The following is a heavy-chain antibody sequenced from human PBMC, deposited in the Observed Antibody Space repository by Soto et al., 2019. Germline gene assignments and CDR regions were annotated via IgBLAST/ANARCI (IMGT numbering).Heavy chain of an antibody. D-gene: IGHD3-10*01. V-gene: IGHV3-30*18. CDR1: GFTFSSFG. CDR3: AKDPDDYGSGSYPSS. Sequence: GGSLRLSCAASGFTFSSFGMHWVRQAPGKGLEWVAVISYDGINKYYADSVKGRFTISRDNFKNTMYLQMNSLRDEDTAVYYCAKDPDDYGSGSYPSSWGQGTLVTVSS. CDR2: ISYDGINK. J-gene: IGHJ5*02.